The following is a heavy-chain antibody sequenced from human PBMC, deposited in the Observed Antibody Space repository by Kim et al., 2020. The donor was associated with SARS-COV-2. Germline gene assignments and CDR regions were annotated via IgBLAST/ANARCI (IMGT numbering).Heavy chain of an antibody. J-gene: IGHJ6*02. CDR1: GFTVTDYW. Sequence: GGSLRLSCAISGFTVTDYWMHWVRQAPGKGLVWVSRIRSGGTGISYADSVKGRFTISRDNVNNTLYLQMNNLRAEDTALYYCTSDTVLYGLDVWGQGTPVTVSS. D-gene: IGHD4-4*01. V-gene: IGHV3-74*01. CDR2: IRSGGTGI. CDR3: TSDTVLYGLDV.